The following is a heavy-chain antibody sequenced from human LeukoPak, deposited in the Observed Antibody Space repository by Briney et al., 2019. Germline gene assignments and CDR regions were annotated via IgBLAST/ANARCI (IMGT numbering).Heavy chain of an antibody. CDR3: AREPRGEQPPRDFFDP. CDR1: GYTFTGYY. Sequence: ASVKVSCKASGYTFTGYYMHWVRQAPGQGLEWMGRINPNSGGTNYAQKFQGRVTMTRDTSISTAYMELSRLRSDDKAVYYCAREPRGEQPPRDFFDPWGREPWSPSPQ. D-gene: IGHD3-16*01. V-gene: IGHV1-2*06. J-gene: IGHJ5*02. CDR2: INPNSGGT.